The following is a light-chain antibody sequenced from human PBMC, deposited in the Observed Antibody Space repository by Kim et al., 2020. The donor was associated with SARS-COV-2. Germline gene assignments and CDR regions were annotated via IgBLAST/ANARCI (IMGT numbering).Light chain of an antibody. J-gene: IGKJ5*01. Sequence: ASVGDRVPITGRASKSMCSYLNWDQQKPGKAPKLLIYAAYSLQSGVPSRFSGSGSGTDFTLTISSLQPEDFATYYCQQSYSTPITFGQGTRLEIK. CDR3: QQSYSTPIT. V-gene: IGKV1-39*01. CDR2: AAY. CDR1: KSMCSY.